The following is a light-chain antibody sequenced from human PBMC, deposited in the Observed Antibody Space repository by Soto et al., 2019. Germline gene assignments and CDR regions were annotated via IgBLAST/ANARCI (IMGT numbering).Light chain of an antibody. CDR1: SSNIGAGYD. J-gene: IGLJ1*01. CDR2: NNN. Sequence: QSVLTQPPSVSGAPGQRVTISCTGSSSNIGAGYDVHWYQQLPGTAPRLLIYNNNIRPSGVAARFSGSKSGTSASLDITGLQAEDEADYYCHSYDSSLSGATVFGTGTKVTVL. CDR3: HSYDSSLSGATV. V-gene: IGLV1-40*01.